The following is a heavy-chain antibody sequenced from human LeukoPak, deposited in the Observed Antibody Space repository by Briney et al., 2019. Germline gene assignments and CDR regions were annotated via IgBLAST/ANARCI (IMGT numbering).Heavy chain of an antibody. D-gene: IGHD3-9*01. CDR1: GFSLSTRGVG. V-gene: IGHV2-5*01. J-gene: IGHJ3*01. Sequence: SGPTLVSAAQGLTLTCTFSGFSLSTRGVGVGWIRETPGKALASLALTYWNDDKRYSPSLKRTLTITKDTSKNQVVLKLTNMDPVDTAPYYCAHSILPPGTHYDILTGYYSDAFDLWGQGTMVTVSS. CDR2: TYWNDDK. CDR3: AHSILPPGTHYDILTGYYSDAFDL.